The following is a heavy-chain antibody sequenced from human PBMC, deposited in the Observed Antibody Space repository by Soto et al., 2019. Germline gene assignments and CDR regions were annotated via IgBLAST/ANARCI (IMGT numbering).Heavy chain of an antibody. CDR2: ISYDGSNK. CDR1: GFTFGSYA. Sequence: PGGSPRLSCAASGFTFGSYAMHWVRQAPGKGLEWVAVISYDGSNKYYADSVKGRFTISRDNSKNTLYLQMNSLRAEDTAVYYCARDGNYDYSNYPDYWGQGTLVTVSS. D-gene: IGHD4-4*01. V-gene: IGHV3-30-3*01. CDR3: ARDGNYDYSNYPDY. J-gene: IGHJ4*02.